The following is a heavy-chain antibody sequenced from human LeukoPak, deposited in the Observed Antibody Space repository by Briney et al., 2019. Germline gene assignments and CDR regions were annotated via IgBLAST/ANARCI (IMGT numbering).Heavy chain of an antibody. V-gene: IGHV4-30-2*01. CDR1: GGSISSGGYS. J-gene: IGHJ5*02. Sequence: PSEPLSLTCAVSGGSISSGGYSWSWIRQPPGKGLEWIGYIYHSGSTYYNPSLKSRVTISVDRSKNQFSLKLSSVTAADTAVYYCASYDYGKGWFDPWGQGSLVTVSS. CDR3: ASYDYGKGWFDP. CDR2: IYHSGST. D-gene: IGHD4-17*01.